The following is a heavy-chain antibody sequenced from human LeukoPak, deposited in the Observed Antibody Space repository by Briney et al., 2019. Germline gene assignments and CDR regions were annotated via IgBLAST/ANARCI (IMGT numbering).Heavy chain of an antibody. V-gene: IGHV3-30*01. D-gene: IGHD6-13*01. CDR1: GFTFSSYA. CDR2: ISYDGSNK. J-gene: IGHJ4*02. CDR3: ARDPHSSSWGYFDY. Sequence: GALLPSCAASGFTFSSYAMHWVRPAPGKGLEWVAVISYDGSNKYYADSVKGRFTISRDNSKNTLYLQMNSLRAEDTAVYYCARDPHSSSWGYFDYWGQGTLVTVSS.